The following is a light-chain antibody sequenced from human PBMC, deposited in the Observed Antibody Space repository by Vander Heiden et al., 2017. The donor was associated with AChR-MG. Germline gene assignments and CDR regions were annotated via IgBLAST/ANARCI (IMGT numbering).Light chain of an antibody. CDR3: SSYTSSRAYV. J-gene: IGLJ1*01. V-gene: IGLV2-14*01. CDR1: SSDVGGYNY. Sequence: QSALTQPASVSGSPGQSSTISCTGNSSDVGGYNYVSWYQQHPGKAPKVMIYDVSKRPSGVSNRFSGSKSVNTASLTISGLQAEDESDYYCSSYTSSRAYVFGTGPKVTVL. CDR2: DVS.